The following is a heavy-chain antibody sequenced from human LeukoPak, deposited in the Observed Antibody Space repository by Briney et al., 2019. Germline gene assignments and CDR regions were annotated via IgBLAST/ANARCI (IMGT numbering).Heavy chain of an antibody. Sequence: GGSLRLSCAASGFRFSDFTMTWVRQAPGKGPEWVSAIGGRGGSTYYADSLGGRFTISRDNSKDMLYLQMNSLIVEDTATYYCGKEGGAWGQGTKVTVSS. CDR3: GKEGGA. D-gene: IGHD3-16*01. V-gene: IGHV3-23*01. CDR1: GFRFSDFT. J-gene: IGHJ5*02. CDR2: IGGRGGST.